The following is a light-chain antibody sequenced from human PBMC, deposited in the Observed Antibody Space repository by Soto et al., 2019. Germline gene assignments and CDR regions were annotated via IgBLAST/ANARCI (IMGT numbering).Light chain of an antibody. V-gene: IGKV1-39*01. CDR2: AAS. Sequence: DIQMTQTPSSLSASVGDRVTITCRASQGISTYLNWYQQKPGKAPKLLIYAASSLQSGVPSRFSGSGSGTDFTLTISSLEPEDFAVYYCQQRSNWPPTFGQGTKVDI. CDR3: QQRSNWPPT. J-gene: IGKJ1*01. CDR1: QGISTY.